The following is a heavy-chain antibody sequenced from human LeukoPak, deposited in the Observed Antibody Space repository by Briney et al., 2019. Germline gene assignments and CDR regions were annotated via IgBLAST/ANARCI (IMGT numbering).Heavy chain of an antibody. CDR3: AKDGSGWFDY. D-gene: IGHD6-19*01. CDR2: FTSRSRSI. J-gene: IGHJ4*02. V-gene: IGHV3-21*06. CDR1: GFTFSSYS. Sequence: GSLRLSCAASGFTFSSYSMTWVRQAPGKGLEWLSSFTSRSRSIYYADSVKGRFTISRDNAKNLLYLQMNSLRAEDTAIYYCAKDGSGWFDYWGQGTLVTVSS.